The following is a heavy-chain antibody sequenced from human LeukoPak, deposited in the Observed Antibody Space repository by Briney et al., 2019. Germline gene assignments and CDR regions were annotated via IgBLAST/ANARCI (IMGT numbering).Heavy chain of an antibody. D-gene: IGHD3-22*01. CDR3: AKDMYYYDSSGSWFDP. V-gene: IGHV3-30*02. CDR2: IRYDGSNK. CDR1: GFTLSIYG. Sequence: GGSLRLSCAASGFTLSIYGMHWVRQAPGKGLEWVAFIRYDGSNKYYADSVKGRFTISRDNSKNTLYLQMNSLRAEDTAVYYCAKDMYYYDSSGSWFDPWGQGTLVTVSS. J-gene: IGHJ5*02.